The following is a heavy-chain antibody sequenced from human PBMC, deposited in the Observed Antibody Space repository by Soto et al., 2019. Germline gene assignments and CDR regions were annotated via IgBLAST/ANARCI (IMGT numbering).Heavy chain of an antibody. Sequence: GASVKVSCKASGYSFTDYHIHWVRQAPGQGLEWLGRINPKSGGTSTAQKFQGWVTMTRDRSISTVYMELTRLRSDDTAVYFCARGHSTDCSNGVCSFFYNHETDVWGQGTTVTASS. J-gene: IGHJ6*02. V-gene: IGHV1-2*04. CDR1: GYSFTDYH. CDR3: ARGHSTDCSNGVCSFFYNHETDV. CDR2: INPKSGGT. D-gene: IGHD2-8*01.